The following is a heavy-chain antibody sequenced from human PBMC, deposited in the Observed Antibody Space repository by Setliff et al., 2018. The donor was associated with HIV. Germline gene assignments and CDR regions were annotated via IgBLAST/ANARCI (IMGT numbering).Heavy chain of an antibody. CDR2: INQDGSER. Sequence: GGSLRLSCAASGFTLSRYWMSWVRQAPGKGLEWVANINQDGSERHYVDSVKGRFTISRDNAKNLLSLQMNSLRVEDTAVYYCAKKTAAYTSGSWLHYWGQGTLVTVSS. CDR1: GFTLSRYW. V-gene: IGHV3-7*01. D-gene: IGHD3-10*01. J-gene: IGHJ4*02. CDR3: AKKTAAYTSGSWLHY.